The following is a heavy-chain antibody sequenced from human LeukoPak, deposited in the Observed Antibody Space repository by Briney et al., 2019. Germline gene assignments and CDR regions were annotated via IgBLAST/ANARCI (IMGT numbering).Heavy chain of an antibody. CDR3: ARDGADNSGYYFGSL. CDR1: GYTFTGYY. CDR2: INPNSGGT. J-gene: IGHJ3*01. Sequence: ASVKVSCKASGYTFTGYYMHWVRQAPGQGLEWMGWINPNSGGTNYAQKFQGRVTMTRDTSISTAYMELSRLRSDDTAVYYCARDGADNSGYYFGSLWGQGTMVTVSS. D-gene: IGHD3-22*01. V-gene: IGHV1-2*02.